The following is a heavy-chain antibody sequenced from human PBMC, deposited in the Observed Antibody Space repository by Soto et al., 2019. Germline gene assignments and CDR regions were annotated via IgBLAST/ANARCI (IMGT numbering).Heavy chain of an antibody. CDR2: IPNTENKK. D-gene: IGHD6-13*01. CDR1: GFTFSSYG. CDR3: ARIAGGRVRGALDI. V-gene: IGHV3-30-3*01. Sequence: DLEESGGGVVQPGTSLRLSCVASGFTFSSYGMHWVRQAPGKGLEWVAVIPNTENKKYYADSVKGRFTISRDNSQNTLFLQMDSLMSEDTAMYYCARIAGGRVRGALDIWGQGTMVTVS. J-gene: IGHJ3*02.